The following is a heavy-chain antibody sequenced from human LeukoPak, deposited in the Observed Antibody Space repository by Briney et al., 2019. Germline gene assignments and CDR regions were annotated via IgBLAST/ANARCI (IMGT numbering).Heavy chain of an antibody. CDR2: ISISGSST. CDR3: VKAMESYDSSGYYYAY. D-gene: IGHD3-22*01. V-gene: IGHV3-64D*09. CDR1: GFTFSGYP. J-gene: IGHJ4*02. Sequence: PGGSLRLSCSASGFTFSGYPMHWVRQAPGKGLEYASAISISGSSTFYADSVKGRFTISRDNSKNTLYLQMSSLRRDDTAVYYCVKAMESYDSSGYYYAYWGQGTLVTVSS.